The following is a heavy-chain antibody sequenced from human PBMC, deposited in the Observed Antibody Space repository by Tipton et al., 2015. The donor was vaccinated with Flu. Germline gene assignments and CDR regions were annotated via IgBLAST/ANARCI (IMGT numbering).Heavy chain of an antibody. CDR2: IYSGGST. J-gene: IGHJ3*02. D-gene: IGHD2-8*01. V-gene: IGHV3-53*04. CDR1: GFTVSSNY. Sequence: SLRLSCAASGFTVSSNYMSWVRQAPGKGLEWVSVIYSGGSTYYADSVKGRFTISRHNSKNTLYLQMNSLRAEDTAVYYCATSAPRSDYCTNGVCYTEGDDAFDIWGQGTMVTVSS. CDR3: ATSAPRSDYCTNGVCYTEGDDAFDI.